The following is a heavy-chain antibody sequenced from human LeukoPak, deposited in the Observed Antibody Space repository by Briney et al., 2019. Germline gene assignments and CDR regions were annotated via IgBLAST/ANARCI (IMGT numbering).Heavy chain of an antibody. CDR2: IYHSGST. V-gene: IGHV4-4*02. Sequence: SETLSLTCTVSGGSISSSNWWSWVRQPPGKGLEWIGEIYHSGSTNYNPSLKSRVTMSVDKSKNQFSLKLSSVTAADTAVYYCARDRYYGSGSYDYWGQGTLVTVSS. D-gene: IGHD3-10*01. J-gene: IGHJ4*02. CDR3: ARDRYYGSGSYDY. CDR1: GGSISSSNW.